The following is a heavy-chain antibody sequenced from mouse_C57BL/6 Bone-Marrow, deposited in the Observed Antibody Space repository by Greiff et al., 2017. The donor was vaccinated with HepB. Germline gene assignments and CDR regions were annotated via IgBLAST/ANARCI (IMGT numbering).Heavy chain of an antibody. CDR1: GYAFTNYL. CDR2: INPGSGGT. CDR3: ARSGLHYAMDY. Sequence: VKLQESGAELVRPGTSVKVSCKASGYAFTNYLIEWVKQRPGQGLEWIGVINPGSGGTNYNEKFKGKATLTADKSSSTAYMQLSSLTSEDSAVYFCARSGLHYAMDYWGQGTSVAVSS. V-gene: IGHV1-54*01. J-gene: IGHJ4*01.